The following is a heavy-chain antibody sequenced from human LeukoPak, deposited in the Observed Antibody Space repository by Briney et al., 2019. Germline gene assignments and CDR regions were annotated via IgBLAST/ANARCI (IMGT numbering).Heavy chain of an antibody. CDR3: ARALGSSADYYLKVDAFDI. J-gene: IGHJ3*02. CDR2: TYYRSKWYN. Sequence: SQTLSLTCAISGDSVSNNSAAWSWIRQSPSRGLEWLGRTYYRSKWYNDYAVSLKSRITINPDTSKNHFTLQLNSVDPEDAAVYYCARALGSSADYYLKVDAFDIWGQGTMVTVSS. V-gene: IGHV6-1*01. CDR1: GDSVSNNSAA. D-gene: IGHD3-22*01.